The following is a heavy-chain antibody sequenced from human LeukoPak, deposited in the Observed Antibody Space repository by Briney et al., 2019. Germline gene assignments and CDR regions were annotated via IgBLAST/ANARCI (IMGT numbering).Heavy chain of an antibody. CDR3: ASLQDLDIVVVPAAIEPVAY. J-gene: IGHJ4*02. V-gene: IGHV1-69*04. CDR1: GGTFSSYA. D-gene: IGHD2-2*01. CDR2: IIPILGIA. Sequence: ASVKVSCKASGGTFSSYAISWVRQAPGQGLEWMGRIIPILGIANYAQKFQGRVTITADKSTSTAYMELSSLRSEDTAVYYCASLQDLDIVVVPAAIEPVAYWGQGTLVTVSS.